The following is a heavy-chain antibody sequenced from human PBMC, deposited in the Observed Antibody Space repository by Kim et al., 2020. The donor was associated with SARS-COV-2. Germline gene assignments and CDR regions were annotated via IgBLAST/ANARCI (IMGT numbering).Heavy chain of an antibody. D-gene: IGHD6-19*01. Sequence: YDLSVKGRITINPDPSQNQFSLQLNSVTPEDTAVYYCARDRQRAGTGVDYWGQGTLVTVSS. J-gene: IGHJ4*02. CDR3: ARDRQRAGTGVDY. V-gene: IGHV6-1*01.